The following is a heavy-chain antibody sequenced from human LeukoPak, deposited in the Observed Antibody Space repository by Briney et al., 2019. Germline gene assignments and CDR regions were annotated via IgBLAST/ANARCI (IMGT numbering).Heavy chain of an antibody. CDR3: ARGEGAAALPHPDY. CDR2: INHRGST. Sequence: PSETLSLTCTVSGFSISRGHYWGGFRQPPGKGLEWIGRINHRGSTYYSQSLKSRVSISVDASKNHIYLDLCSVTAADTAVYYCARGEGAAALPHPDYWGLGTLVTVAS. CDR1: GFSISRGHY. D-gene: IGHD6-13*01. J-gene: IGHJ4*02. V-gene: IGHV4-38-2*02.